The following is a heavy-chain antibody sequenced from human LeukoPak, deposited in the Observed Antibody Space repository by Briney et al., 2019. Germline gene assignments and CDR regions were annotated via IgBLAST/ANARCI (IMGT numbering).Heavy chain of an antibody. CDR1: GGSISSYY. CDR3: ARDRTYCSSTSCYSAFDI. D-gene: IGHD2-2*01. Sequence: SETLPLTCTVSGGSISSYYWSWIRQPAGKGLEWIGRIYTSGSTNYNPSLKSRVTMSVDTSKNQFSLKLSSVTAADTAVYYCARDRTYCSSTSCYSAFDIWGQGTMVTVSS. J-gene: IGHJ3*02. CDR2: IYTSGST. V-gene: IGHV4-4*07.